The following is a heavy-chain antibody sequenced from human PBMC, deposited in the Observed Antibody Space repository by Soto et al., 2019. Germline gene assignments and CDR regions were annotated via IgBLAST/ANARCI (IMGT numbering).Heavy chain of an antibody. CDR2: IIPMLGIA. Sequence: SVKVSCKASGGTFSSYTFSWVRQAPGQGLEWMGRIIPMLGIANYAQKFQGRVTITADKSTSTAYMVLTGLTSEDTAVYYCARSRGSYYSNFDSWGQGTLVTVSS. CDR1: GGTFSSYT. CDR3: ARSRGSYYSNFDS. V-gene: IGHV1-69*02. J-gene: IGHJ4*02. D-gene: IGHD3-10*01.